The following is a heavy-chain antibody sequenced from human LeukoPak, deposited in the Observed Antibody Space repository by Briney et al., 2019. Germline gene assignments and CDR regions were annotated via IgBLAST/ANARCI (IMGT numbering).Heavy chain of an antibody. CDR3: ANIKNDY. CDR2: ISDTA. D-gene: IGHD1-14*01. CDR1: GFTFSSYP. Sequence: SGGSLRLSCAASGFTFSSYPMSWVRQTPGKGLEWVSSISDTAYYAESVKGRFTISGDNSKNTLYLQMSSLRAEDTAVYYCANIKNDYWGQGTLVTVSS. V-gene: IGHV3-23*01. J-gene: IGHJ4*02.